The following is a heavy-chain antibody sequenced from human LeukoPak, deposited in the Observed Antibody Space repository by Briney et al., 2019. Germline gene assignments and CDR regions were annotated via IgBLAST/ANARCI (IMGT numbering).Heavy chain of an antibody. Sequence: PSETLSLTCTVSGGSISSSSYYWGWIRQPPGKGLEWIGSIYYSGSTYYNPSLKSRVTISVDTSKNQFSLKLSSVTAADTAVYYCARQVIAAAGIPPADFDYWGQGTLVTVSS. J-gene: IGHJ4*02. CDR3: ARQVIAAAGIPPADFDY. CDR2: IYYSGST. D-gene: IGHD6-13*01. CDR1: GGSISSSSYY. V-gene: IGHV4-39*01.